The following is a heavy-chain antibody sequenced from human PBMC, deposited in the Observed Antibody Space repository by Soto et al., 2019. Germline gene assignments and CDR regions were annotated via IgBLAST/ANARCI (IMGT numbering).Heavy chain of an antibody. Sequence: RSLTCTVSGDSIRDSFWSWVRQPPGKGLEWIGLVHHTGNTNYNPSLETRVTMLIDASANHFSLTLTSVTPADAAIYYCARGREDHVDHHFGHLFDSWGQGTLVTVSS. V-gene: IGHV4-59*01. J-gene: IGHJ4*02. CDR2: VHHTGNT. CDR1: GDSIRDSF. D-gene: IGHD3-10*01. CDR3: ARGREDHVDHHFGHLFDS.